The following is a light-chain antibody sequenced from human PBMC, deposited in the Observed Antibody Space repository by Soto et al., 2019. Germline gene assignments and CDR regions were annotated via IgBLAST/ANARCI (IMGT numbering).Light chain of an antibody. CDR1: QSVDTN. J-gene: IGKJ2*01. CDR2: SAT. V-gene: IGKV3-15*01. CDR3: EQYYNWSPYT. Sequence: EVVMTQSPATLSVSPGDRATLSCRASQSVDTNVVWSQQKPGQPPRLLVHSATIRATDVTARFTGIGSGTDCTLSISGLQSADFAIYYCEQYYNWSPYTFGQGTRVQIK.